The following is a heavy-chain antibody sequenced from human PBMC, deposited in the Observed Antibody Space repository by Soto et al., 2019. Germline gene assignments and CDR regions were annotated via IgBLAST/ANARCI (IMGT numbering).Heavy chain of an antibody. CDR1: GFTFSNYN. D-gene: IGHD3-9*01. J-gene: IGHJ5*02. Sequence: EVQLEESGGGLVKPGGSLRLSCAASGFTFSNYNMNWVRQAPGKGLEWVSSISSSSSYIYYADSVKGRFTISKDNAKNSLYLQMNSLRAEDTAIYFCASQYDVLTGFQFDPRGQGTLDTVSS. V-gene: IGHV3-21*01. CDR3: ASQYDVLTGFQFDP. CDR2: ISSSSSYI.